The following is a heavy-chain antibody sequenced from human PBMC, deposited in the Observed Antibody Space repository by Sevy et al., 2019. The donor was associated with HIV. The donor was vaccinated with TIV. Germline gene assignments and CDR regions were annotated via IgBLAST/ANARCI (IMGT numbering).Heavy chain of an antibody. CDR2: ISYDGSNK. D-gene: IGHD3-3*01. CDR3: ARDFNITIFGVVKQFDY. Sequence: GGSLRLSCAASGFTFSSYAMHWVRQAPGKGLEWVAVISYDGSNKYYADSVKGRFTISRDNSKNTLYLQMNSLRVEDTAVYYCARDFNITIFGVVKQFDYWGQGTLVTVSS. J-gene: IGHJ4*02. V-gene: IGHV3-30*04. CDR1: GFTFSSYA.